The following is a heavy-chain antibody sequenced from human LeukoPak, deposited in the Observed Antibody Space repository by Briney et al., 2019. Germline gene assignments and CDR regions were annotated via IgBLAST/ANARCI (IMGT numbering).Heavy chain of an antibody. D-gene: IGHD2-8*01. CDR1: GFTFSSYA. Sequence: PGGSLRLSCAASGFTFSSYAMIWVRQAPGKGLEWVSAISASGGSTYYADSVKGRFTISRDNPKNTLYLQMNSLRAGDTAVYYCAKVGVPFDSWGQGTLVTVSS. CDR2: ISASGGST. CDR3: AKVGVPFDS. V-gene: IGHV3-23*01. J-gene: IGHJ4*02.